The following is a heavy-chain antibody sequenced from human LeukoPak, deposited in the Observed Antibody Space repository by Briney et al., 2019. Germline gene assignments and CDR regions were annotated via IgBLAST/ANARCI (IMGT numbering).Heavy chain of an antibody. CDR1: EYTFTDYY. D-gene: IGHD2-2*01. CDR3: ARANFLYCSSTTCLFDY. J-gene: IGHJ4*02. V-gene: IGHV1-2*02. Sequence: ASVKVSCKASEYTFTDYYMHWVRQAPGQGFEWMGWINPNSGDTNYAQKFQGRVTMTRDTSISTAHMELSRLRSDDTAVYYCARANFLYCSSTTCLFDYWGQGTLVIASS. CDR2: INPNSGDT.